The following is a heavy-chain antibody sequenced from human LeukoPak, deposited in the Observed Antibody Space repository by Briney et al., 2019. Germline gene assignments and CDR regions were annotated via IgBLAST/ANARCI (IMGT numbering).Heavy chain of an antibody. CDR3: AVISGDNFDY. D-gene: IGHD3-10*01. CDR1: GFTFSSYG. CDR2: IRYDGNNK. V-gene: IGHV3-30*02. Sequence: SGGSLRLSCAASGFTFSSYGMHWVRQAPGKGLEWVAFIRYDGNNKYYVDSVKGRFTISRDNSKNTLYLQMNSLRAEDTAVYYCAVISGDNFDYWGQGTLVTVSS. J-gene: IGHJ4*02.